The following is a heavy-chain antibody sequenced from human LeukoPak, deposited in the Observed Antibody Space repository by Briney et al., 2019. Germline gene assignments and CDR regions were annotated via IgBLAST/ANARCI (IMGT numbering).Heavy chain of an antibody. CDR2: ISAYNGNT. J-gene: IGHJ4*02. V-gene: IGHV1-18*01. CDR3: ARGAPPTYYDSRGYLDY. D-gene: IGHD3-22*01. CDR1: GYTFTSYG. Sequence: GASVKVSCKASGYTFTSYGISWVRQAPGQGLEWMGWISAYNGNTNYAQKLQGRVTMTTDTSTSTAYMELRSLRSDDTAVYYCARGAPPTYYDSRGYLDYWGQGTQVTVSS.